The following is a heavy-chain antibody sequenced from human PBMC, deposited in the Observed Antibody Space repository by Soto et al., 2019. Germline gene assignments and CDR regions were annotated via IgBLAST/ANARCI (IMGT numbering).Heavy chain of an antibody. J-gene: IGHJ6*02. Sequence: QVQLVQSGAEVKEPGASVKVSCKASGYTFTDYYMSWVRQVPGQGLEWMGIVDPSAGRTTYTQKFPGRFTMTRDTPTTTVCMVLNSLTSDEPAVYSCARPQAKRYRYFNYVLDVWGQGTTVTVSS. CDR3: ARPQAKRYRYFNYVLDV. CDR2: VDPSAGRT. V-gene: IGHV1-46*01. CDR1: GYTFTDYY. D-gene: IGHD3-9*01.